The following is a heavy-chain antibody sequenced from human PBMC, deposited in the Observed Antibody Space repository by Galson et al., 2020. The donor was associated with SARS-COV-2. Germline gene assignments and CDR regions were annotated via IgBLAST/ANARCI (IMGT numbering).Heavy chain of an antibody. CDR1: GLTYRSYE. V-gene: IGHV3-48*03. Sequence: GGSLRLSCAASGLTYRSYEMPWVRQAPGKGLERVSSISRNGATIFYADSVKGRFTISRDNAKNSLYLQMDSLSAEDTGVYYCARENAGRFLHFDYWGLGALVTVSS. CDR2: ISRNGATI. J-gene: IGHJ4*02. D-gene: IGHD3-3*01. CDR3: ARENAGRFLHFDY.